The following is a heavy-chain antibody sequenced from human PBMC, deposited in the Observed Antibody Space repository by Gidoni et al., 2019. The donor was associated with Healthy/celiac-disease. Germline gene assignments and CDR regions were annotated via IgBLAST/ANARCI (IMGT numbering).Heavy chain of an antibody. CDR1: GGSISSSNW. J-gene: IGHJ4*02. Sequence: QVQLQESGPGLVNPSGTLSLSCAFSGGSISSSNWWSWVRQPPGKGLEWIGESYHSGSTNYNPSRKSRVTISVDKYKNQFSLKLSSVTAADKAVYYCASTIPGAIPFDYWGQGTLVTVSS. CDR2: SYHSGST. CDR3: ASTIPGAIPFDY. V-gene: IGHV4-4*02. D-gene: IGHD1-7*01.